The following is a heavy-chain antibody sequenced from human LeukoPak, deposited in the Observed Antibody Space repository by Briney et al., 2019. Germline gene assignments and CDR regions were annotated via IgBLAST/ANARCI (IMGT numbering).Heavy chain of an antibody. Sequence: PSETLSLTCTVSGGSISSHYWSWIRQPPGKGLEWIGYVENYGRTECIPSLQSRVTLSVDTSKNQFSLKLNSVTAADTAVYYCARGSYDFWRGYHSGWFDPWGQGTLVSVSS. CDR1: GGSISSHY. V-gene: IGHV4-59*11. CDR3: ARGSYDFWRGYHSGWFDP. J-gene: IGHJ5*02. CDR2: VENYGRT. D-gene: IGHD3-3*01.